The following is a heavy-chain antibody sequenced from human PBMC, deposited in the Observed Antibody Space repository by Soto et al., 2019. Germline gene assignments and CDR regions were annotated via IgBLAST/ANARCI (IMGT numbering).Heavy chain of an antibody. D-gene: IGHD3-22*01. J-gene: IGHJ6*02. CDR2: ISAYNGNT. V-gene: IGHV1-18*01. Sequence: ASVKVSCKASGYTFTSYGISWVRQAPGQGLEWMGWISAYNGNTNYAQKLQGRVTMTTDTSTSTAYMELRSLRSDDTAVYYCARKPMIVVADNYYYGMDVWGQGTTVTVSS. CDR1: GYTFTSYG. CDR3: ARKPMIVVADNYYYGMDV.